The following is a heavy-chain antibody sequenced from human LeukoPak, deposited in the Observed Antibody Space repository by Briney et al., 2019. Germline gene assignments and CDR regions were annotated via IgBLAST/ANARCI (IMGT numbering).Heavy chain of an antibody. D-gene: IGHD4-17*01. J-gene: IGHJ1*01. CDR2: ISYDGRNK. CDR3: ARDLTTVTYVYFQH. CDR1: GLTFSSYA. V-gene: IGHV3-30*04. Sequence: PGRSLRLSCAASGLTFSSYAMHWVRQAPGKGLEWGAVISYDGRNKYYADSVKGRFTISRDNSKNTLYLQMNSLRAEDTAVYYCARDLTTVTYVYFQHWGQGTLVTVSS.